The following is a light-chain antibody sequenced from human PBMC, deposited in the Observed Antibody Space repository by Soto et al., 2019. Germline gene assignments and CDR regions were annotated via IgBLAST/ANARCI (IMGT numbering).Light chain of an antibody. J-gene: IGKJ5*01. CDR2: AAS. Sequence: DIQITQSPSSVSASVGDRVTITCRASQVFSSWLAWYQQKPGKAPKLLIYAASSLQSGVPSRFSGSGSGTDFTLTISSLQPEDFATYYCQQANSFPITFGQGTRLEIK. V-gene: IGKV1-12*01. CDR3: QQANSFPIT. CDR1: QVFSSW.